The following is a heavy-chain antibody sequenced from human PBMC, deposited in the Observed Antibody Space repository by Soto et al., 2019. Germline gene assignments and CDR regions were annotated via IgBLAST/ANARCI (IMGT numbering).Heavy chain of an antibody. J-gene: IGHJ4*02. CDR2: IYYTVST. V-gene: IGHV4-31*03. D-gene: IGHD1-26*01. CDR3: ARLGGVDGAFWFDY. Sequence: QVQLQESGPGLVKPSETLSLTCTVSGGSISGGYYWTWIRQHPRKGLEWVGYIYYTVSTYYNPSLKSRIPISVDTSKIQFSLRVSAVTVADTFLYFCARLGGVDGAFWFDYWGQGTVVTVSS. CDR1: GGSISGGYY.